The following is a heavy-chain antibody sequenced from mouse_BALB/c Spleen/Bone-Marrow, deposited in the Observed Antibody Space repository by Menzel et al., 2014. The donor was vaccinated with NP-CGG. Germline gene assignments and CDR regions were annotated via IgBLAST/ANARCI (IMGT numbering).Heavy chain of an antibody. CDR1: GFSLTSYG. V-gene: IGHV2-9*02. CDR3: ARGGGYYYAMDY. CDR2: IWAGGST. J-gene: IGHJ4*01. Sequence: VMLVESGPGLVAPSQSLSITCTVSGFSLTSYGVHWVRQPPGKGLEWLGVIWAGGSTNYNSALMSRLSISKDNSKSQVFLRMNSLQTDDTAMYCCARGGGYYYAMDYWGQGTSVTVSS.